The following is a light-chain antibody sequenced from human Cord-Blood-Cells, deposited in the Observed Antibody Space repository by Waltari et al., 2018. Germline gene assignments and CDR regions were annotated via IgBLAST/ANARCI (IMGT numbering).Light chain of an antibody. CDR1: QSISSW. J-gene: IGKJ3*01. V-gene: IGKV1-5*01. Sequence: DIQMTQSPSTLSASVGDRVTITCRASQSISSWLAWYQQKPGKAPKLLIYDASSLESGVPSMFSGSGSGTEFTLTISSLQPDDFATYYCQQYNSYSLTFGPGTKVDIK. CDR3: QQYNSYSLT. CDR2: DAS.